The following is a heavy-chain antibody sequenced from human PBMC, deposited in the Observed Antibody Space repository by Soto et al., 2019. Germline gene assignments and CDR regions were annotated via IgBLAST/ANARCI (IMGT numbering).Heavy chain of an antibody. CDR3: TTDSYITSIIVRFDY. CDR1: GFTFSNAW. D-gene: IGHD3-22*01. V-gene: IGHV3-15*07. CDR2: VKSKTDGGTT. J-gene: IGHJ4*01. Sequence: PWGSLRLSCAASGFTFSNAWINWVRQAPGKGLEWVGRVKSKTDGGTTDFAAPVKGRFAISRDDSKNMVYLEMNSLETEDTGIYYCTTDSYITSIIVRFDYWGHGTLVTVSS.